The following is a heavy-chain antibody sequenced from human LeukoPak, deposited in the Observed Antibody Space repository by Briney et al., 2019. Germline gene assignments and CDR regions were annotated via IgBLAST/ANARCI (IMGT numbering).Heavy chain of an antibody. CDR2: INPNSGGT. Sequence: ASVKVSCKASGYTFTGYYMHWVRQAPGQGLEWMGWINPNSGGTNYAQKFQGRVTMTRDTSISTAYMELSRMSSDDTAVYYCARDRSSTVTTGFWFDPWGQGTLVTVSS. J-gene: IGHJ5*02. CDR3: ARDRSSTVTTGFWFDP. D-gene: IGHD4-11*01. V-gene: IGHV1-2*02. CDR1: GYTFTGYY.